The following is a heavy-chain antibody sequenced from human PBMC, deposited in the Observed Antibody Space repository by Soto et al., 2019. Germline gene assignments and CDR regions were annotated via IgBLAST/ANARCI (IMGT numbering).Heavy chain of an antibody. V-gene: IGHV3-21*01. Sequence: GGSLRLSCTASGFTFSNFGMNWVRQAPGKGLEWVTAISGSGSNMYYADSVKGRFTISRDKARNSLYLQMNSLRAEDTAVYYCGGDPYFQYWGQGTLVTVSS. CDR2: ISGSGSNM. CDR1: GFTFSNFG. D-gene: IGHD2-21*02. J-gene: IGHJ1*01. CDR3: GGDPYFQY.